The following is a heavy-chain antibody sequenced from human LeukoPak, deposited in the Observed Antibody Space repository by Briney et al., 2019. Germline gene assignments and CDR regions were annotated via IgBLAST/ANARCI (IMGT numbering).Heavy chain of an antibody. Sequence: GGSLRLSCAASGFTFSSYWMHWVRQAPGKGMVWVSRIKTDGSDTSYADSVKGRFTISRDNAKNTLYLQMNSMSAEDTAVYYCARGGSSGCLDYWGQGTLVTVSS. CDR3: ARGGSSGCLDY. J-gene: IGHJ4*02. CDR1: GFTFSSYW. D-gene: IGHD6-19*01. CDR2: IKTDGSDT. V-gene: IGHV3-74*01.